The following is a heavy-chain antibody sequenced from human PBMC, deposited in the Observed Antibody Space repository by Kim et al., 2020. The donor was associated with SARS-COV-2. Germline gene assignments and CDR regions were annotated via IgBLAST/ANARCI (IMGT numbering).Heavy chain of an antibody. CDR1: GYSISSGYY. V-gene: IGHV4-38-2*02. CDR2: IYHSGST. CDR3: ARERLYSSSWYRLVRGMDV. Sequence: SETLSLTCTVSGYSISSGYYWGWIRQPPGKGLEWIGSIYHSGSTYYNPSLKSRVTISVDTSKNQFSLKLSSVTAADTAVYYCARERLYSSSWYRLVRGMDVWGQGTTVTVSS. J-gene: IGHJ6*02. D-gene: IGHD6-13*01.